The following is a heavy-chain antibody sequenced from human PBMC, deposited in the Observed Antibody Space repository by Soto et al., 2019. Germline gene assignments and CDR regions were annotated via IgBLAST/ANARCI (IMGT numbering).Heavy chain of an antibody. CDR2: ISYDGSNK. Sequence: QVQLVESGGGVVQPGRSLRLSCAASGFTFSSYGMHWVRQAPGKGLEWVAVISYDGSNKYYADSVKGRFTISRDNSKNTLYLQMNSLRAEDTAVYYCAKDHRGSSGWHDAFDIWGQGTMVTVSS. CDR3: AKDHRGSSGWHDAFDI. V-gene: IGHV3-30*18. D-gene: IGHD6-19*01. J-gene: IGHJ3*02. CDR1: GFTFSSYG.